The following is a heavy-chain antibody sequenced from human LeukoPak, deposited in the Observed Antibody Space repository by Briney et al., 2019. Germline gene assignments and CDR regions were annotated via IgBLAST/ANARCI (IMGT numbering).Heavy chain of an antibody. D-gene: IGHD6-13*01. J-gene: IGHJ4*02. V-gene: IGHV4-38-2*02. CDR2: IYHSGST. CDR3: ARDHSSSSEDY. Sequence: SETLSLTCTVSGYSISSGYYWGWIRQPPGKGLEWIGSIYHSGSTYYNPSLKSRVTISVDTSKNQFSLKLNSVTAADTAVYYCARDHSSSSEDYWGQGTPVTVSS. CDR1: GYSISSGYY.